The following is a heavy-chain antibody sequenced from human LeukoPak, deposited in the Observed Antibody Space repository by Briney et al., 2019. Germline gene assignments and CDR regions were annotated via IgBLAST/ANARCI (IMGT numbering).Heavy chain of an antibody. Sequence: GGSLRLSCAASGFTFSGSAMHWVRQASGKGLEWVGRIRSKANSYATAYAASVKGRFTISRDDSKNTEYLQMNSLKTEDTAVYYCTRRTRGYSYGPPYFDYWAREPWSPSPQ. CDR2: IRSKANSYAT. D-gene: IGHD5-18*01. CDR1: GFTFSGSA. CDR3: TRRTRGYSYGPPYFDY. V-gene: IGHV3-73*01. J-gene: IGHJ4*02.